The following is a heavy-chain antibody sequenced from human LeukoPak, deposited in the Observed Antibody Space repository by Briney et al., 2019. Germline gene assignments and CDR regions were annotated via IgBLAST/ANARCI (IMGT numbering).Heavy chain of an antibody. Sequence: ASVNISCKTSGYTFTVHYMNWVRQAPGQGLEWMGRINPTTGVANYAQKFQGRITVTRDTSINTAYMELSSLTSDDTAVYYCARLDRNYYYLDVWGQGTTVTVSS. CDR2: INPTTGVA. CDR3: ARLDRNYYYLDV. J-gene: IGHJ6*03. CDR1: GYTFTVHY. V-gene: IGHV1-2*06. D-gene: IGHD1-1*01.